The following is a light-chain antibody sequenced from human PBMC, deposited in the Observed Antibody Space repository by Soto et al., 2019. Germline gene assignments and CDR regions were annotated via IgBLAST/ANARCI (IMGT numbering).Light chain of an antibody. CDR3: QQRSSWIT. V-gene: IGKV3-11*01. CDR2: DAS. J-gene: IGKJ5*01. CDR1: QSVSSL. Sequence: IVLTQSPATLSLWPGETAILSCRASQSVSSLLSWYQQKPGQAPRLLIYDASSRAPGVPARFRGSGSGTDFTLTISSLEPEDCALYYCQQRSSWITFGQGTRLEIE.